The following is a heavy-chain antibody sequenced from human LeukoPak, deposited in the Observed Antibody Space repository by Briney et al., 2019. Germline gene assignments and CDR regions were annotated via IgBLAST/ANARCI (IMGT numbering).Heavy chain of an antibody. CDR3: ATVSAAGTPLVD. D-gene: IGHD6-13*01. J-gene: IGHJ4*02. CDR2: ISNDGSHK. V-gene: IGHV3-30*03. Sequence: GGSLRLSCAASGFTFSSYGMHWVRQAPGKGLEWVAVISNDGSHKYYADYGKGRFTIARDNSRNTLFLQVNSMRADDTAVYYCATVSAAGTPLVDWGQGTLVTVSS. CDR1: GFTFSSYG.